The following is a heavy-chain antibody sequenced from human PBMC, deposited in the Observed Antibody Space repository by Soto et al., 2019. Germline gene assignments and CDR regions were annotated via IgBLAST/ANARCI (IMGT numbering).Heavy chain of an antibody. CDR3: ARNVDSGFDY. D-gene: IGHD4-17*01. J-gene: IGHJ4*02. CDR1: GYTFTIYY. V-gene: IGHV1-46*01. CDR2: INPIGGST. Sequence: GASVKVSCKASGYTFTIYYMHWVRQAPGQGLEWMGFINPIGGSTSYAQKFQGRVTMTRDTSTSTVYMGLSSLSSEDTAVYYCARNVDSGFDYWGQGTLVTVSS.